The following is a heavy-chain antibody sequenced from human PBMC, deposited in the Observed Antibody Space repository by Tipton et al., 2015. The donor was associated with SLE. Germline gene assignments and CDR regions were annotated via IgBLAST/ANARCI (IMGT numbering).Heavy chain of an antibody. CDR2: IYAAGTT. Sequence: SLRLSCATSEFTVSDTYMTWVRQAPGKGLEWVSVIYAAGTTYYADSVKGRFTISRDPSKNTLHLHMNGLRPEDTAVYYCSRQGHLRDFSSGSAANAYDIWGQGIMVSVSA. J-gene: IGHJ3*02. CDR3: SRQGHLRDFSSGSAANAYDI. V-gene: IGHV3-66*02. CDR1: EFTVSDTY. D-gene: IGHD3-3*01.